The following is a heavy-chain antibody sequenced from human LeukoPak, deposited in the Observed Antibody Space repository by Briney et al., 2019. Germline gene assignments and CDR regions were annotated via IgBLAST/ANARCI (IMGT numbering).Heavy chain of an antibody. Sequence: PSETLSLTCAVYGGSFSGYYWSWIRQPPGKGLEWIGEINHSGSTNYNPSLKSRVTISVDTSKNQFSLKLSSVTAADTAIYYCARRYCANAVCYFFDYWGQGTLVTVSS. D-gene: IGHD2-8*01. CDR1: GGSFSGYY. J-gene: IGHJ4*02. CDR2: INHSGST. CDR3: ARRYCANAVCYFFDY. V-gene: IGHV4-34*01.